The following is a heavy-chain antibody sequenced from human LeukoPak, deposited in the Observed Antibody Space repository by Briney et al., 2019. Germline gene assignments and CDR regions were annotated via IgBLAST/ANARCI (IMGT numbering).Heavy chain of an antibody. CDR1: GGSISTYY. CDR3: ARGGGYASTIGY. V-gene: IGHV4-59*01. J-gene: IGHJ4*02. CDR2: IYHSGST. D-gene: IGHD5-12*01. Sequence: SETLSLTCTLSGGSISTYYWSWIRQPPGKGLEWIGYIYHSGSTNYNPSLKSRVTISVDTSKNQFSLKLSSVTAADTAVYYCARGGGYASTIGYWGQAALVTVSS.